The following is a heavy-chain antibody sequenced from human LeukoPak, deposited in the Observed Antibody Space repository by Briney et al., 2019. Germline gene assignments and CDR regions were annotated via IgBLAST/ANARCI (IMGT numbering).Heavy chain of an antibody. D-gene: IGHD3-22*01. CDR1: GGSFSTYY. CDR2: IYYSGST. V-gene: IGHV4-59*12. J-gene: IGHJ5*02. Sequence: SETLSLTCTVSGGSFSTYYWSWIRQPPGKGLEWIGYIYYSGSTYYNPSLKSRVTISVDTSKNQFSLKLSSVTAADTAVYYCARAPDYYDSNWFDPWGQGTLVTVSS. CDR3: ARAPDYYDSNWFDP.